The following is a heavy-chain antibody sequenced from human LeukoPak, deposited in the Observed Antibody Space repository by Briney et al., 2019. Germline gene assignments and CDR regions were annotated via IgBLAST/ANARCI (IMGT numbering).Heavy chain of an antibody. V-gene: IGHV3-23*01. CDR3: ARDRWFDP. J-gene: IGHJ5*02. CDR2: ISGSGGST. CDR1: GFTFSNYA. Sequence: GGSLRLSYAASGFTFSNYAMSWVRQAPGKGLEWVSGISGSGGSTYYADSVKGRFTISRDNSKNTLYVQMNSLRAEDTAVYYCARDRWFDPWGQGTLVTVSS.